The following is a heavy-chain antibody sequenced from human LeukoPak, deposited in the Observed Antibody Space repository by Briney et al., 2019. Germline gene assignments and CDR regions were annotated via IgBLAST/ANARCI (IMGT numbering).Heavy chain of an antibody. J-gene: IGHJ3*02. D-gene: IGHD3-10*02. CDR2: ISHTGST. CDR1: NGPITSTKW. CDR3: ASSSLFVVVTYGFDI. V-gene: IGHV4-4*02. Sequence: SETLSLNCTVSNGPITSTKWWSWVRQPPGKGLEWIGEISHTGSTNYNPSFNSRVTMSVDKSKNQFSLNLKSVTAADTALYYCASSSLFVVVTYGFDIWGRGTAVTVSS.